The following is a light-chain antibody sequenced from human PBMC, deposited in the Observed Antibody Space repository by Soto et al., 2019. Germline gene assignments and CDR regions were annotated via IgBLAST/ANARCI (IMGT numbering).Light chain of an antibody. CDR2: KAS. J-gene: IGKJ1*01. V-gene: IGKV1-5*03. CDR3: QQYNSYFAWR. CDR1: QSISIW. Sequence: DLQMTQSPSTLSASVGDRVTITCRASQSISIWLAWYQQKPGKAPNLLIYKASSLESGVPSRFSGSGSGTEFTLTISSLQPDDFATYYRQQYNSYFAWRFGQGTKVEIK.